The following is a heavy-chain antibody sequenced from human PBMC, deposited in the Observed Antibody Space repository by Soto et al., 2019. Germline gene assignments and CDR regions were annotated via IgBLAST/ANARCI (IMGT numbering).Heavy chain of an antibody. CDR3: ASSYGSGSYNYYYYYGMDV. CDR1: GGSFSGYY. V-gene: IGHV4-34*01. D-gene: IGHD3-10*01. CDR2: INHSGST. Sequence: SETLSLTCAVYGGSFSGYYWSWIRQPPGKGLEWIGEINHSGSTNYNPSLKSRVTISVDTSKNQFSLKLSSVTAADTAVYYCASSYGSGSYNYYYYYGMDVWGQGTTVTVSS. J-gene: IGHJ6*02.